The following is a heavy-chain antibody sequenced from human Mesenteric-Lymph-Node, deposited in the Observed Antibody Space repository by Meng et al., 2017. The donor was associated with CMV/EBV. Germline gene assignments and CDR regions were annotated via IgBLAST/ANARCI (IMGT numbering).Heavy chain of an antibody. CDR3: ARNRGCDY. CDR1: GGSISSSNW. D-gene: IGHD2/OR15-2a*01. Sequence: GSLRLSCAVSGGSISSSNWWSWVRQPPGKGLEWIGEIYHSGSTNYSPSLKSRITMSVDTSKNQFSLNLTSVTAADTAVYYCARNRGCDYWGQGTLVTVSS. CDR2: IYHSGST. J-gene: IGHJ4*02. V-gene: IGHV4-4*02.